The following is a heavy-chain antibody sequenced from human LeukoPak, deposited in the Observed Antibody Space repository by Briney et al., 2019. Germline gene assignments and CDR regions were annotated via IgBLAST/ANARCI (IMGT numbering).Heavy chain of an antibody. CDR3: ARDPYSSTWSYGMDV. V-gene: IGHV3-7*05. D-gene: IGHD6-6*01. CDR1: GFTFSSYW. J-gene: IGHJ6*02. CDR2: IKRDGSEE. Sequence: GGSLRLPCAASGFTFSSYWMSWVRQAPGKGLEWVANIKRDGSEEVYVDSVKGRFTIYRDNAKNSLFLQMNTLRAEDTAVYYCARDPYSSTWSYGMDVWGQGTAVTVSS.